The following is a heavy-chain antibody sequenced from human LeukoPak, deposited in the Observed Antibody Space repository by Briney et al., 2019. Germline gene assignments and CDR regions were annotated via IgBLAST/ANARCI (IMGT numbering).Heavy chain of an antibody. V-gene: IGHV4-61*02. CDR2: IYTSGST. CDR1: GGSISSGSYY. J-gene: IGHJ3*02. Sequence: PSETLSLTCTVSGGSISSGSYYWSWIRQPAGKGLEWIGRIYTSGSTNYNPSLKSRVTISVDTSKNQFSLKLSSVTVADTAVYYCAREGARDAFDIWGQGTMVTVSS. D-gene: IGHD4/OR15-4a*01. CDR3: AREGARDAFDI.